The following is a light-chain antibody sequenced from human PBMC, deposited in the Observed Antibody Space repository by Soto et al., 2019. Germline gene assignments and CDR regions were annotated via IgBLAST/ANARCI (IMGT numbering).Light chain of an antibody. V-gene: IGLV2-14*01. CDR3: SSYTSSSTLVV. CDR2: EVS. CDR1: SSDVGGYSY. Sequence: QSALTQPASVSGSPGQSITISCTGTSSDVGGYSYVSWYQQHPGKAPKLMIYEVSNRPSGVSNRFSGSKSGNTASLTISGLQAEDEADYYCSSYTSSSTLVVFGGGTKLTVL. J-gene: IGLJ2*01.